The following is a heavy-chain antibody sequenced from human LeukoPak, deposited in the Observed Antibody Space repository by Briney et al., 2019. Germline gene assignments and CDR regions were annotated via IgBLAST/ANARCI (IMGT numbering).Heavy chain of an antibody. CDR1: GFTFSSYG. V-gene: IGHV3-33*03. J-gene: IGHJ4*02. CDR3: AKDIYRADYDFWSGYDY. CDR2: IWYDGSNK. Sequence: GGSLRLSCAASGFTFSSYGMHWVRQAPGKGLEWVAVIWYDGSNKYYADSVKGRFTISRDNAKNSLYLQMNSLRAEDTALYYCAKDIYRADYDFWSGYDYWGQGTLVTVSS. D-gene: IGHD3-3*01.